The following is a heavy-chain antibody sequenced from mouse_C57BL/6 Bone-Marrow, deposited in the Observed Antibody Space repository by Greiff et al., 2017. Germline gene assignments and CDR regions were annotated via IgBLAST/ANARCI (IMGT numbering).Heavy chain of an antibody. CDR3: ARWSYYSTTWFAY. CDR2: INPYNGGT. D-gene: IGHD2-5*01. Sequence: VQLKQSGPVLVKPGASVKMSCKASGYTFTHYYMNWVKQSHGKSLEWIGVINPYNGGTSYNQKFKGKATLTVDKSSSTAYMELNSLTSEDPAVYSCARWSYYSTTWFAYWGQGTLVTVSA. V-gene: IGHV1-19*01. J-gene: IGHJ3*01. CDR1: GYTFTHYY.